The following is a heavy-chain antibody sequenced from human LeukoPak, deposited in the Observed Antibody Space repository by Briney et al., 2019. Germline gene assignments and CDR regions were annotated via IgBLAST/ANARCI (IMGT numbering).Heavy chain of an antibody. CDR1: GFTFDDYG. CDR3: AKDYSSGYVYYFDY. V-gene: IGHV3-23*01. Sequence: QPGGSLRLSCAASGFTFDDYGMSWVRQAPGKGLEWVSAISGSGGSTYYADSVKGRFTISRDNSKNTLYLQMNSLRAEDTAVYYCAKDYSSGYVYYFDYWGQGTLVTVSS. CDR2: ISGSGGST. J-gene: IGHJ4*02. D-gene: IGHD3-22*01.